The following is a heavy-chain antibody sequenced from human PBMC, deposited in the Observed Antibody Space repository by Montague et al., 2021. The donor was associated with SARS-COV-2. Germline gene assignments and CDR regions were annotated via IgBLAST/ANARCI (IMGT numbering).Heavy chain of an antibody. CDR1: GFSLSSYS. Sequence: FLRLSCAASGFSLSSYSMNSFRQAPGKGLEWVSYFSGSSTKMNFSDSVKGRFTISRDIAKNSLYLQMDNLTDEDTAVYYCARDAGYNWNTEAYALDMWGQGTMVVVSS. CDR3: ARDAGYNWNTEAYALDM. D-gene: IGHD1/OR15-1a*01. CDR2: FSGSSTKM. V-gene: IGHV3-48*02. J-gene: IGHJ3*02.